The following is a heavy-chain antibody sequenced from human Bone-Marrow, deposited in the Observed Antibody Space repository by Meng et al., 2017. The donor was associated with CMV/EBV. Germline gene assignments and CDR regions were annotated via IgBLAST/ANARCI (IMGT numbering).Heavy chain of an antibody. CDR1: GFTFSSYS. CDR2: ISSSSSYI. Sequence: GESLKISCAASGFTFSSYSMNWVRQAPGKGLEWVSSISSSSSYIYYADSVKGRFTISRDNAKNSLYLQMNSLRAEDTAVYYCARVGGIREFDYWGQGTLVTASS. D-gene: IGHD6-13*01. V-gene: IGHV3-21*01. J-gene: IGHJ4*02. CDR3: ARVGGIREFDY.